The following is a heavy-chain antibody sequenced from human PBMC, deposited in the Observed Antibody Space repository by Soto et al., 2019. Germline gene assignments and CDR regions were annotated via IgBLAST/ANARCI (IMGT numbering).Heavy chain of an antibody. CDR3: AKTAAGGKNYYGMDV. CDR2: FDPSDSYT. D-gene: IGHD6-13*01. Sequence: GESLKISCKGSGYSFTSYWISWVRQMPGKGLEWMGRFDPSDSYTNYSPSFQGHVTISADKSISTAYLQWSSLKASDTAMYYCAKTAAGGKNYYGMDVWGQGTTVTVS. J-gene: IGHJ6*02. CDR1: GYSFTSYW. V-gene: IGHV5-10-1*01.